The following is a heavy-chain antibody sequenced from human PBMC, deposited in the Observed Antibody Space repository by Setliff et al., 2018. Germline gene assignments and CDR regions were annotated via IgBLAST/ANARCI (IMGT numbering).Heavy chain of an antibody. J-gene: IGHJ6*03. CDR3: ASRGTSNGYYYYMDV. Sequence: ASVKVSWKASGYTFSTYAMNWVRQAPGQGLEWMGWINTNTGNPTYAQGFTGRFVFSLDTSVSTAYLQISSLKAEDTAVYYCASRGTSNGYYYYMDVWGKGTTVTVSS. CDR1: GYTFSTYA. D-gene: IGHD3-16*01. V-gene: IGHV7-4-1*02. CDR2: INTNTGNP.